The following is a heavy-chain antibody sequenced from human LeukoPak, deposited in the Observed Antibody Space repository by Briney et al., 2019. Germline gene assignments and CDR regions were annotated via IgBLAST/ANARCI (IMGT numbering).Heavy chain of an antibody. V-gene: IGHV1-18*01. CDR1: GGTFSSYA. J-gene: IGHJ3*02. Sequence: GSSVKVSCKASGGTFSSYAITWVRQAPGQGLEWMGWISTYNGNTNYAQNLQGRVTMTTDTSTSTAYMELRSLRSDDTAVYYCARDKYYDSSGSDGFDIWGQGTMVTVSS. D-gene: IGHD3-22*01. CDR2: ISTYNGNT. CDR3: ARDKYYDSSGSDGFDI.